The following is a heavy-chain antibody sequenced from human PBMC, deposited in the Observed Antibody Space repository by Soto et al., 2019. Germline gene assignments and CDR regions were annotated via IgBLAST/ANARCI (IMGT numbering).Heavy chain of an antibody. Sequence: SETLSLTCTVSGGSISSGGYYWSWIRQHPGKGLEWIGYIYYSGSTYYNPSLKSRVTISVDTSKNQFSLKLSSVTAADTAVYYCAREPRGTTVTTFRYYGMDVWGQGTTVTVSS. CDR1: GGSISSGGYY. J-gene: IGHJ6*02. CDR3: AREPRGTTVTTFRYYGMDV. CDR2: IYYSGST. D-gene: IGHD4-17*01. V-gene: IGHV4-31*03.